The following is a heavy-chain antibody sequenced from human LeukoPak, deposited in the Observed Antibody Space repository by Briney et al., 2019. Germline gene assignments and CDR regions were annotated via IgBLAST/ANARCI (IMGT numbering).Heavy chain of an antibody. V-gene: IGHV3-23*01. CDR1: GFTLSNCA. CDR2: IARSGDST. CDR3: AKSKGGATNDQFDY. Sequence: GGSLRLSCAASGFTLSNCAMSWVCQAPGKGLEWVSTIARSGDSTYYAASVQGRFTISRDSSKSTLFLQMNSLRAEDTAAYYCAKSKGGATNDQFDYWGQGTLVTVSS. D-gene: IGHD1-26*01. J-gene: IGHJ4*02.